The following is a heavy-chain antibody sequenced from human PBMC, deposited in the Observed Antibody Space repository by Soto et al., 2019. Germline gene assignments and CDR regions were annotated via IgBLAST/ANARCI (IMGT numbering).Heavy chain of an antibody. Sequence: SETPSLTCTVSGGSISSYYWSWIWQPPGKGLEWIGYIYYSGSRNYNPSLNSRVTISVGTSKKQFSLELISVAAADPAVYYCARGRRGYYTYFYYSGMDVWGQGSALTVS. CDR3: ARGRRGYYTYFYYSGMDV. J-gene: IGHJ6*02. CDR2: IYYSGSR. D-gene: IGHD3-22*01. V-gene: IGHV4-59*01. CDR1: GGSISSYY.